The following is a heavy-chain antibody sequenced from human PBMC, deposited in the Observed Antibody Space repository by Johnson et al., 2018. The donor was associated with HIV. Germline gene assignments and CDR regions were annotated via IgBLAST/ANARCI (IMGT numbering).Heavy chain of an antibody. V-gene: IGHV3-30*02. CDR2: IVYDGSKK. Sequence: VQLVESGGGVVQPGGSLRLSCAASGFTFSSNAMHWVRQAPGKGLEWVAFIVYDGSKKYYADSVKGRFTISRDNSKNTLYPQMNILRAEDTAVYYCRGDDFWSGPDAFDIWGQGTMVTVSS. CDR1: GFTFSSNA. D-gene: IGHD3-3*01. J-gene: IGHJ3*02. CDR3: RGDDFWSGPDAFDI.